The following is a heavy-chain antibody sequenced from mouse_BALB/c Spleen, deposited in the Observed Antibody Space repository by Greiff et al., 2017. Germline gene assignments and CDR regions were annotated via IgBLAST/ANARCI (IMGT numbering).Heavy chain of an antibody. J-gene: IGHJ2*01. CDR2: INPSTGYT. CDR3: ARTYGSSYPY. CDR1: GYTFTSYW. Sequence: VQLQQSGAELAKPGASVKMSCKASGYTFTSYWMHWVKQRPGQGLEWIGYINPSTGYTEYNQKFKDKATLTADKSSSTAYMQLSSLTSEDSAVYYCARTYGSSYPYWGQGTTLTVSS. V-gene: IGHV1-7*01. D-gene: IGHD1-1*01.